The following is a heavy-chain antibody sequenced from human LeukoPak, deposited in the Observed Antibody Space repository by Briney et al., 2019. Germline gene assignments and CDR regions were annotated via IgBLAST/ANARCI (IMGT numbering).Heavy chain of an antibody. CDR3: ARDVRIVGAPDY. J-gene: IGHJ4*02. CDR1: GGTFSSYA. D-gene: IGHD1-26*01. V-gene: IGHV1-69*01. CDR2: IIPIFGTA. Sequence: SVKVSCKASGGTFSSYAISWVRQAPGQGLEWMGGIIPIFGTANYAQKFQGRVTITADESTSTAYMELSSLRSEDTAVYYCARDVRIVGAPDYWGQGTLVTVSS.